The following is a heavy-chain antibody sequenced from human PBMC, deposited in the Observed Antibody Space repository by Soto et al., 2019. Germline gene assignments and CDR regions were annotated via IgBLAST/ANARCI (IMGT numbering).Heavy chain of an antibody. D-gene: IGHD5-12*01. CDR2: ISGSGGST. CDR1: GFTFSSYA. J-gene: IGHJ6*03. Sequence: GGSLRLSCAASGFTFSSYAMSWVRQAPGKGLEWVSAISGSGGSTYYADSVKGRFTISRDNSKNTLNLQMNSLRAEDTAVYYCAKARGYSGYDAYYYYYYYMDVWGKGTTVTVSS. V-gene: IGHV3-23*01. CDR3: AKARGYSGYDAYYYYYYYMDV.